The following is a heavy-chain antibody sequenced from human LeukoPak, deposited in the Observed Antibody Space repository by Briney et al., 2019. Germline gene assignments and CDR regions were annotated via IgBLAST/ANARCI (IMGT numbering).Heavy chain of an antibody. CDR1: GGSISSSSYY. Sequence: SETLSLTCTVSGGSISSSSYYWGWIRQPPGKGLEWTGSIYYSGSTYYNPSLKSRVTISVDTSKNQFSLKLSSVTAADTAVYYCLGPIAAAGLSELPDYWGQGTLVTVSS. CDR3: LGPIAAAGLSELPDY. D-gene: IGHD6-13*01. J-gene: IGHJ4*02. V-gene: IGHV4-39*01. CDR2: IYYSGST.